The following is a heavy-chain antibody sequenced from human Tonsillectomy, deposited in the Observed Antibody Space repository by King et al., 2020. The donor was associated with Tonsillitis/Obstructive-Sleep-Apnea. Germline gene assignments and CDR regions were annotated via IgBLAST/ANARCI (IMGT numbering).Heavy chain of an antibody. Sequence: VQLAESGAEVKKPGASVKVSCKASGYTFTNYGISWVRQAPGQGLEWMGWISVYNGNTNYAQKVQGRVTMTTDTSTSTAYMELRSLRSDDTAVYYCAGGITIFGVVISMDVWGKGTTVTVSS. V-gene: IGHV1-18*01. D-gene: IGHD3-3*01. CDR3: AGGITIFGVVISMDV. CDR1: GYTFTNYG. J-gene: IGHJ6*03. CDR2: ISVYNGNT.